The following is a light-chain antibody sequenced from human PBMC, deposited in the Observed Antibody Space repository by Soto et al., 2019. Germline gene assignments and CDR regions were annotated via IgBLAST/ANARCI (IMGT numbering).Light chain of an antibody. J-gene: IGKJ1*01. Sequence: DIQMTQSPSSLSASVGDRVTITCRASQSISSYLNWYQQKPGKAPKLLIYAASSLQSGVPSRFSGSGSGTDFTLTISSLQPEDFATYYCQPSYSTPGFGQGTKVEIK. CDR3: QPSYSTPG. CDR1: QSISSY. V-gene: IGKV1-39*01. CDR2: AAS.